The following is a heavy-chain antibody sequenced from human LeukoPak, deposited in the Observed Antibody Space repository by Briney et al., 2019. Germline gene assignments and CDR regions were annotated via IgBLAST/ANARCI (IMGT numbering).Heavy chain of an antibody. J-gene: IGHJ3*02. D-gene: IGHD1-26*01. V-gene: IGHV4-59*01. CDR3: ARVISEWEPDDAFDI. CDR1: GGSISSYY. Sequence: PSETLSLTCTVSGGSISSYYWSWIRQPPGKGLEWIGYIYYSGSTNYNPSLKSRVTISVDTSKNQFSLKLSSVTAADTAVYYCARVISEWEPDDAFDIWGQGTMVTVSS. CDR2: IYYSGST.